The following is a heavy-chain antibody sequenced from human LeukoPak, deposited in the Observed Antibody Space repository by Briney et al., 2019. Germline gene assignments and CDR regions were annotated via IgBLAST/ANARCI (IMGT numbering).Heavy chain of an antibody. Sequence: SETLSLTCTVSGGSISSYYWSWIRQPPGKGLEWIGYIYYSGSTNYNPSLKSRVTISVDTSKNQFSLKLSSVTAADTAVYYCASTLTASGYSYGLFDYWGQGTLDTVSS. CDR2: IYYSGST. CDR1: GGSISSYY. D-gene: IGHD5-18*01. J-gene: IGHJ4*02. V-gene: IGHV4-59*01. CDR3: ASTLTASGYSYGLFDY.